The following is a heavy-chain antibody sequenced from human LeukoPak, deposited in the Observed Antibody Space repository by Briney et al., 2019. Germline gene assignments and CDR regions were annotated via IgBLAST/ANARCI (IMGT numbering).Heavy chain of an antibody. Sequence: GGSLRLSCAASGLTFSSYWMSWVRQAPGKGLEWVANIKQDGSGKYYVDSVKGRFTISRDNAKNSLNLQMNSLRAEDTAAYFCARVAAMAGTVIDSWGQGTLVTVSS. V-gene: IGHV3-7*01. CDR3: ARVAAMAGTVIDS. J-gene: IGHJ4*02. D-gene: IGHD6-19*01. CDR1: GLTFSSYW. CDR2: IKQDGSGK.